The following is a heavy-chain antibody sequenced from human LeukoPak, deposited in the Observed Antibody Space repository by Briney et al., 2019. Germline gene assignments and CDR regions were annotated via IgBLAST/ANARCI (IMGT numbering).Heavy chain of an antibody. J-gene: IGHJ4*02. CDR2: ISSSSSAI. Sequence: GGSLRLSCAASGFTFSSYTMNWVRQAPGKGLEWVSSISSSSSAIYYAASVKGRFTISRDNAKNSLYLQMNSLRDEDTAVFYRARGAIRYSDYWGQGTLVTVSS. CDR1: GFTFSSYT. CDR3: ARGAIRYSDY. D-gene: IGHD3-9*01. V-gene: IGHV3-48*02.